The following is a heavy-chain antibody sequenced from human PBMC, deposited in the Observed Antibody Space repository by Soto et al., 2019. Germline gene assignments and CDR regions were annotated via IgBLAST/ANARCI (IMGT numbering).Heavy chain of an antibody. Sequence: ETLRLSCAASGVTVSKNYMSWVRQASGKGLEWVSVIYSNGQSYYADSVKGRFTISRDNSKNMLYLEMNSLRVEDTAMYYCARDRDNDSVFDIWGQGTMVTVSS. CDR2: IYSNGQS. V-gene: IGHV3-53*01. J-gene: IGHJ3*02. CDR3: ARDRDNDSVFDI. CDR1: GVTVSKNY. D-gene: IGHD3-10*01.